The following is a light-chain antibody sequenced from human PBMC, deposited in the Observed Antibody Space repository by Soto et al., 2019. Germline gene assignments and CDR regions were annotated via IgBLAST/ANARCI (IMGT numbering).Light chain of an antibody. J-gene: IGLJ7*01. CDR2: HDD. CDR1: TSNVGNNA. CDR3: AAWDDSLNADV. V-gene: IGLV1-36*01. Sequence: QSVLTQPPSVPEAPRQSVTISCSGSTSNVGNNAVNWYQQVPGKAPRLLIFHDDLLPSGVSDRFSGSKFGTSASLTISGLQSEDEADYYCAAWDDSLNADVFGGGTQLTVL.